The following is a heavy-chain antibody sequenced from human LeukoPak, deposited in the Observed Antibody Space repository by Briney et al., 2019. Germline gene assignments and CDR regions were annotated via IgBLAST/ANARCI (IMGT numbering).Heavy chain of an antibody. CDR3: ARGRRDGYTLYYMDV. J-gene: IGHJ6*03. Sequence: PSETLSLTCTASGGSITSSSYYWGWIRQPPGKGLEWIGSIYYSGSTYYNPSVKSRVTISVDASKNQFSLKLSSVTAADTAVYYCARGRRDGYTLYYMDVWAKGTTVTISS. V-gene: IGHV4-39*01. D-gene: IGHD5-24*01. CDR1: GGSITSSSYY. CDR2: IYYSGST.